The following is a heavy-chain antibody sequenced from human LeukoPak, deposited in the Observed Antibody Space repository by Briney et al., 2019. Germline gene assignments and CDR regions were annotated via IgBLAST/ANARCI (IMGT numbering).Heavy chain of an antibody. D-gene: IGHD3-22*01. Sequence: GGSLRLSCAASGFTFSDYYMGWVRQAPGEGLEWVSYISSSGSTIYYADSVKGRFTISRDNAKNSLYLQMNSLRAEDTALYYCAKDDYYDSSGLFDYWGQGTLVTVSS. CDR2: ISSSGSTI. V-gene: IGHV3-11*01. CDR3: AKDDYYDSSGLFDY. J-gene: IGHJ4*02. CDR1: GFTFSDYY.